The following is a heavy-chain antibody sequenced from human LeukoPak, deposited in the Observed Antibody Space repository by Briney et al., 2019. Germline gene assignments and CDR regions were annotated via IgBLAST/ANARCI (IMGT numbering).Heavy chain of an antibody. Sequence: GGSLRLSCAASGFTFSDYYMSWIRQAPGRGLEWISYISSSSGGSTYYADSVKGRFTISRDNSKNTLYLQMNSLRAEDTAVYYCAKDGGEYYDILTGYYPRLYYMDVWGKGTTVTISS. J-gene: IGHJ6*03. D-gene: IGHD3-9*01. CDR2: ISSSSGGST. CDR1: GFTFSDYY. CDR3: AKDGGEYYDILTGYYPRLYYMDV. V-gene: IGHV3-23*01.